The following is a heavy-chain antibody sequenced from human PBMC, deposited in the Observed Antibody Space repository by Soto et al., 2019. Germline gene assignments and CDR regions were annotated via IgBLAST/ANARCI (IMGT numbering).Heavy chain of an antibody. J-gene: IGHJ4*02. V-gene: IGHV4-31*03. CDR3: ATVSVRIRFHLWFGESHITSGHFDY. CDR1: GGSISSGGYY. Sequence: NPSETLSLTCTVSGGSISSGGYYWSWIRQHPGKGLEWIGYIYYSRSTYYNPSLKSRVTISVDTSKNQFSLKLSSVTAADTAVYFCATVSVRIRFHLWFGESHITSGHFDYWGQGTLVTVSS. CDR2: IYYSRST. D-gene: IGHD3-10*01.